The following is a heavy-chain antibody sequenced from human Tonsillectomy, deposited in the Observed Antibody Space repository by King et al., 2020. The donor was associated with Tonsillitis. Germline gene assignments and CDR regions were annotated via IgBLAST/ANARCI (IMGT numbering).Heavy chain of an antibody. V-gene: IGHV3-73*02. CDR3: TRTRVLPYTDYYYGMDV. CDR1: GFTFSDSA. D-gene: IGHD4/OR15-4a*01. CDR2: IRSKANNYAT. J-gene: IGHJ6*02. Sequence: VQLVESGGGLVQPGGSLKLSCAASGFTFSDSAMHWVRQASGKGLEWVGRIRSKANNYATTYATSVKGRFTISRDDSKNTAYLQMSSLKTEDTAVYFCTRTRVLPYTDYYYGMDVWGQGTTVTVS.